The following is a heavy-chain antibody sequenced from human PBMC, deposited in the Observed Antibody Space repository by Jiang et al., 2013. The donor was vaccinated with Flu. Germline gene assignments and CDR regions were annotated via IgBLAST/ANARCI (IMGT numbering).Heavy chain of an antibody. Sequence: GLVKPSGTLSLTCAVSGGSISSSNWWSWVRQPPGKGLEWIGEIYHSGSTNYNPSLKSRVTISVDKSKNQLSLKVNSVTAADTAVYYCARDRKQQLVRFGWFDPWGQGTLVTVSS. CDR1: GGSISSSNW. CDR2: IYHSGST. CDR3: ARDRKQQLVRFGWFDP. V-gene: IGHV4-4*02. D-gene: IGHD6-13*01. J-gene: IGHJ5*02.